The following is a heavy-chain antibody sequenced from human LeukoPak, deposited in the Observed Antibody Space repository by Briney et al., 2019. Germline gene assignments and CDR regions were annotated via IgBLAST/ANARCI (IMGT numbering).Heavy chain of an antibody. D-gene: IGHD2-8*01. CDR3: ATWASSCMGC. J-gene: IGHJ4*02. CDR1: GFSVSIAW. CDR2: IKSKSEGETT. V-gene: IGHV3-15*01. Sequence: GGSLRLSCAASGFSVSIAWMSWVRQAPGKGLEWVGRIKSKSEGETTDYAEPVKGRFSVSRDDSKNTLFLQMNSLKTEDTAVYYCATWASSCMGCGGQGTLVTVSS.